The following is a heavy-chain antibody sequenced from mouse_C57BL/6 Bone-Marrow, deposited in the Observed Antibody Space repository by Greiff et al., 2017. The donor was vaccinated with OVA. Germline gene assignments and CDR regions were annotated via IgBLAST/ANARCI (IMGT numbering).Heavy chain of an antibody. CDR3: ARSGSRYAMDY. CDR1: GYTFTSYG. Sequence: VQVVESGAELARPGASVKLSCKASGYTFTSYGISWVKQRTGQGLEWIGEIYPRSGNTYYNEKFKGKATLTADKSSSTAYMELRSLTSEDSAVYFCARSGSRYAMDYWGQGTSVTVSS. D-gene: IGHD1-1*01. J-gene: IGHJ4*01. CDR2: IYPRSGNT. V-gene: IGHV1-81*01.